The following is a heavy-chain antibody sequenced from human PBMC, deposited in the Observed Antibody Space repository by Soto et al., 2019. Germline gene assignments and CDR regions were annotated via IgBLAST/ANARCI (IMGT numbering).Heavy chain of an antibody. Sequence: QVQLQESGPGLVKPSQTLSLTCTVSGGSISSDYYYWSWIRQPPGKGLEWIGYIYYSGRTAYNPSIKSRIIISIDTSKNQFSLSLNSLNAADTAVYYCAGELSNSPEYFDFWGLGTLVTVSS. CDR2: IYYSGRT. CDR1: GGSISSDYYY. CDR3: AGELSNSPEYFDF. V-gene: IGHV4-30-4*01. D-gene: IGHD6-6*01. J-gene: IGHJ4*02.